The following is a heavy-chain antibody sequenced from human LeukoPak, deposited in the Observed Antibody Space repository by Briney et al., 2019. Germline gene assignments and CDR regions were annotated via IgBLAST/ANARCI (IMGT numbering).Heavy chain of an antibody. CDR2: LSGSGGGT. Sequence: GGSLRLSRAISGITLSNYGMSWFRQAPGKGLEWVAGLSGSGGGTNYADSVQGRFTISRDNPKNTLYLQMNSLRAEDTAVYFCAKRGVVIRVFLVGFHKEAYYFDSWGQGALVTVSS. CDR3: AKRGVVIRVFLVGFHKEAYYFDS. V-gene: IGHV3-23*01. D-gene: IGHD3-10*01. CDR1: GITLSNYG. J-gene: IGHJ4*02.